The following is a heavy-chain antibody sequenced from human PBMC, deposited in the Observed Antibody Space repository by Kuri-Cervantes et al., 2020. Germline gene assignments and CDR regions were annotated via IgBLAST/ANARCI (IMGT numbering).Heavy chain of an antibody. CDR1: GGTFSSYA. J-gene: IGHJ1*01. D-gene: IGHD4-17*01. Sequence: SVKVSCKASGGTFSSYAISWVRQAPGQGLEWMGGIIPIFGTANYAQKFQERVTISRDMSTSTAYMELSSLRSDDTAVYYCAAATVSRPEYFQHWGQGSLVTVSS. CDR3: AAATVSRPEYFQH. CDR2: IIPIFGTA. V-gene: IGHV1-69*05.